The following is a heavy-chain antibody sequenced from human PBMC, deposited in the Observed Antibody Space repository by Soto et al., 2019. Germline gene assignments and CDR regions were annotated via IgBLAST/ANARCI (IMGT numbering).Heavy chain of an antibody. J-gene: IGHJ4*02. V-gene: IGHV3-7*01. CDR1: GFNFSSFW. CDR3: VKDPESSSYYYVSD. Sequence: PGGSLRLSCAASGFNFSSFWMNRVSQATGKGLEWVANIKQDGSEKYYVDTVKGRFTISRDNAKSSLYLQMNSLRVEDTAFYYCVKDPESSSYYYVSDWGQGTLVTVSS. D-gene: IGHD3-10*01. CDR2: IKQDGSEK.